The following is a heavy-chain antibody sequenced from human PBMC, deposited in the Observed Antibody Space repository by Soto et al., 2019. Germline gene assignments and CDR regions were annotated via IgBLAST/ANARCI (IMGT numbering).Heavy chain of an antibody. Sequence: PGGSLRLSCAASGFTFSSYAMSWVRQAPGKGLEWVSAISGSGGSTYYADPVKGRFTISRDNSKNTLYLQMNSLRAEDTAVYYCAKDKLRYYDSSGYNANWFDPWGQGTLVTVSS. CDR2: ISGSGGST. D-gene: IGHD3-22*01. CDR1: GFTFSSYA. V-gene: IGHV3-23*01. CDR3: AKDKLRYYDSSGYNANWFDP. J-gene: IGHJ5*02.